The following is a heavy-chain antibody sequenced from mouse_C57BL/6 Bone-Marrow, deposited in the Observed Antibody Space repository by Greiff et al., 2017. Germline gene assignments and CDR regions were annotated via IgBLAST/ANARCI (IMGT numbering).Heavy chain of an antibody. J-gene: IGHJ3*01. V-gene: IGHV1-87*01. Sequence: VQLQQSGPELARPWASVKISCQAFYTFSRRVHFAIRDTNYWMQWVKQRPGPGLEWIGAIYPGNGDTSYNQKFKGKATLPADKSSSTAYMQLSSLTSEDSAVDYCGLGAWFAYWGQGTLVTVSA. CDR2: GPGLEWIG. CDR1: YTFSRRVH. CDR3: SEDSAVDYCGLGAWFAY.